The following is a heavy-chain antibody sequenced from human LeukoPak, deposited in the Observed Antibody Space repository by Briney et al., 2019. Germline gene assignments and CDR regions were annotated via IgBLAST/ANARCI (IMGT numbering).Heavy chain of an antibody. Sequence: GGSLRLSCAASGFTFDDYGMSWVRQAPGKGLEWVSGINWNGGSTGYADSVKGRFTISRDNAKNSLYLQMNSLRAEDTALYHCARGGPDSGWSFSASYYYYMDVWGKGTTVTISS. CDR3: ARGGPDSGWSFSASYYYYMDV. CDR2: INWNGGST. J-gene: IGHJ6*03. CDR1: GFTFDDYG. V-gene: IGHV3-20*01. D-gene: IGHD6-19*01.